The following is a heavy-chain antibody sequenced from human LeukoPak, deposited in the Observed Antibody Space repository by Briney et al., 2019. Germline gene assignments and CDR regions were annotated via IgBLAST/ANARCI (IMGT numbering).Heavy chain of an antibody. CDR2: INHSGST. D-gene: IGHD2-8*02. CDR1: GGSISSYY. J-gene: IGHJ4*02. Sequence: PSETLSLTCTVSGGSISSYYWSWIRQPPGKGLEWIGEINHSGSTNYNPSLKSRVTISVDTSKNQFSLKLSSVTAADTAVYYRARGLVGLRLDYWGQGTLVTVSS. V-gene: IGHV4-34*01. CDR3: ARGLVGLRLDY.